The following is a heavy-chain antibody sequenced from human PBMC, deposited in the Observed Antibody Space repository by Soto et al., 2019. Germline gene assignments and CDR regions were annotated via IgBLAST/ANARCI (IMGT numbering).Heavy chain of an antibody. V-gene: IGHV3-9*01. D-gene: IGHD5-12*01. J-gene: IGHJ6*02. CDR3: AKDIVATIPPGSGMDV. Sequence: GGSLRLSSAASGFTFDDYAMHWVRQAPGKGLEWVSGISWNSGSIGYADSVKGRFTISRDNAKNSLYLQMNSLRAEDTALYYCAKDIVATIPPGSGMDVWGQGTTVTVSS. CDR2: ISWNSGSI. CDR1: GFTFDDYA.